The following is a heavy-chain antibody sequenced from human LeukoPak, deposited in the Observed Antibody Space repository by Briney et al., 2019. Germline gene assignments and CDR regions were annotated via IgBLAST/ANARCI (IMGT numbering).Heavy chain of an antibody. Sequence: PGGSLRLSCAASGFTFSSYAMHWVRQAPGKGLEWVAVISYDGSNKYYADSVKGRFIISRDNSKNTLYLQMNSLRAEDTAVYYCARDPATWIQLWFGWFDPWGQGTLVTVSS. V-gene: IGHV3-30-3*01. CDR1: GFTFSSYA. CDR2: ISYDGSNK. CDR3: ARDPATWIQLWFGWFDP. D-gene: IGHD5-18*01. J-gene: IGHJ5*02.